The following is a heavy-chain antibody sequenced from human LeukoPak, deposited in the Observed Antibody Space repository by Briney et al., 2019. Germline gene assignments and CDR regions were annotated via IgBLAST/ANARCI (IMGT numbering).Heavy chain of an antibody. V-gene: IGHV1-2*02. CDR1: GYTFTGYY. CDR2: INPNSGGT. Sequence: ASVKVSCKASGYTFTGYYMHWVLQAPGQGLEWMGWINPNSGGTNYAQKFQGRVTMTRDTSISTAYMELSRLRSDDTAVYYCARDWGYYDSSGYYSNWGQGTLVTVSS. J-gene: IGHJ4*02. CDR3: ARDWGYYDSSGYYSN. D-gene: IGHD3-22*01.